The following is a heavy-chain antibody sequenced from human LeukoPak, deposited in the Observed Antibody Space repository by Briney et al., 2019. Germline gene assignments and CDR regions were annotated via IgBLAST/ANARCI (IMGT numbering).Heavy chain of an antibody. CDR3: ARVTGYMIEDYFDY. CDR1: GGSISSYY. D-gene: IGHD3-22*01. V-gene: IGHV4-59*01. Sequence: SQTLSLTCTVSGGSISSYYWSWIRQPPGKGLEWIGYIYYSGSTNYNPSLKSRVTISVDTSKNQFSLKLKSVTAADTAVYYCARVTGYMIEDYFDYWGQGTLVTVSS. CDR2: IYYSGST. J-gene: IGHJ4*02.